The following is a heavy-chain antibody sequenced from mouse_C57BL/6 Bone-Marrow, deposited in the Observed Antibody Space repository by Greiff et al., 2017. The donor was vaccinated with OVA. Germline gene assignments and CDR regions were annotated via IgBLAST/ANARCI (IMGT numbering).Heavy chain of an antibody. Sequence: QVQLQQSGAELVRPGTSVKVSCKASGYAFTNYLIEWVKQRPGQGLEWIGVINPGSGGTNYNEKFKGKATLTADKSSSTAYMQLSSLTSEDSAVYFCAREGVLDWGKGTLVTVSA. CDR3: AREGVLD. D-gene: IGHD1-1*01. J-gene: IGHJ3*01. V-gene: IGHV1-54*01. CDR2: INPGSGGT. CDR1: GYAFTNYL.